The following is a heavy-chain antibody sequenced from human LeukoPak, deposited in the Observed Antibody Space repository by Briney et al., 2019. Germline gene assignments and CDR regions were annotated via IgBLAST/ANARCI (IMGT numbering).Heavy chain of an antibody. CDR2: IRNKANSYTT. V-gene: IGHV3-72*01. CDR3: ARDGYDSSGYGYHDY. Sequence: GGSLRLSCAVSGFTFSDHYMDWGRQAPGKGLEWVGRIRNKANSYTTEYAASVKGRFTISRDNSKNSLYLQMNSLKTEDTAVYYCARDGYDSSGYGYHDYWGQGTLVTVSS. D-gene: IGHD3-22*01. J-gene: IGHJ4*02. CDR1: GFTFSDHY.